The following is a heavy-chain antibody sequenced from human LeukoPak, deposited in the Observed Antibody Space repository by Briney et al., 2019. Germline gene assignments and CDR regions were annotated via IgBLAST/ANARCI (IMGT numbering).Heavy chain of an antibody. CDR2: ISETGRST. CDR1: GFTFSTFA. CDR3: AREVSRGITMIVVVADGYAFDI. Sequence: GGSLRLSCVASGFTFSTFAMNWVRQAPGKGLEWVSTISETGRSTYYADSVKGQFTISRDNSKNTLYLQMNSLRAEDTAVYYCAREVSRGITMIVVVADGYAFDIWGQGTMVTVSS. D-gene: IGHD3-22*01. V-gene: IGHV3-23*01. J-gene: IGHJ3*02.